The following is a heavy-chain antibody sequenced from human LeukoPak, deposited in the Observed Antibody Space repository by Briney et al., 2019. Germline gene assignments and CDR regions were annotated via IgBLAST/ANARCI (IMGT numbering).Heavy chain of an antibody. J-gene: IGHJ4*02. Sequence: GGSLRLSCAASGFTFSSYAMHWVRQAPGKGLEWVAVISYDGSNKYYADSVKGRFTISRDNSKSTLYLQMNSLRAEDTAVYYCARGSSIAARPSFDYWGQGTLVTVSS. V-gene: IGHV3-30-3*01. D-gene: IGHD6-6*01. CDR2: ISYDGSNK. CDR3: ARGSSIAARPSFDY. CDR1: GFTFSSYA.